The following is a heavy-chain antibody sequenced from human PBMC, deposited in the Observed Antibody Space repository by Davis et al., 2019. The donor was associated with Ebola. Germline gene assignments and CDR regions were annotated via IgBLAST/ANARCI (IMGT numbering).Heavy chain of an antibody. V-gene: IGHV4-34*01. D-gene: IGHD3-22*01. CDR3: ARGPYYFDTAGLFDY. Sequence: ESLKISCAASGFTFTDYYMSWIRQPPGKGLEWIGDIIHSGNTNSNPSLKSRLTISVDTSNNHFSLKLTSVTAADTAVYYCARGPYYFDTAGLFDYWGQGSLVTVSS. CDR2: IIHSGNT. CDR1: GFTFTDYY. J-gene: IGHJ4*02.